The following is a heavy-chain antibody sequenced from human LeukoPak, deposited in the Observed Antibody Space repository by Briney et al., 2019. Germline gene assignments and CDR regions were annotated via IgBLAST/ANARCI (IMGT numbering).Heavy chain of an antibody. CDR2: IYYSGST. D-gene: IGHD3-22*01. Sequence: PSETLSLTCTVSGGSISSYYWSWIRQPPGKGLEWIGYIYYSGSTNYNPSLKSRVTISVDTSKNQFSLKLCSVTAADTAVYYCAREETSIYDSSGYYYDYWGQGTLVTVSS. V-gene: IGHV4-59*01. CDR3: AREETSIYDSSGYYYDY. J-gene: IGHJ4*02. CDR1: GGSISSYY.